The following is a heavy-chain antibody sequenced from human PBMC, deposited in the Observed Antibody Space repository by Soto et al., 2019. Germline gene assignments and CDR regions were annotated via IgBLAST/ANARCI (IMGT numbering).Heavy chain of an antibody. CDR3: GRKGGDGYHIDY. CDR1: GYAFSNYW. CDR2: IDPTDSFT. Sequence: PGESLKISCEGSGYAFSNYWINWVRQVSGKGLEWMGRIDPTDSFTNYSPSFQGHVTFSVDKSTSTAYVQWSSLKASDTAMYYCGRKGGDGYHIDYWGQRTLVTVSS. V-gene: IGHV5-10-1*01. D-gene: IGHD2-21*01. J-gene: IGHJ4*02.